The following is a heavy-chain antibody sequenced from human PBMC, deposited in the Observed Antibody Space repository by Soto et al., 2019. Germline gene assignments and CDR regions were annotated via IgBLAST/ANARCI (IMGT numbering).Heavy chain of an antibody. D-gene: IGHD3-16*02. CDR1: GFTFSDYY. J-gene: IGHJ4*02. V-gene: IGHV3-11*01. CDR3: ARDPNVSPIWGSYQRYFDY. Sequence: GGSLRLSCAASGFTFSDYYMSWIRQAPGKGLEWVSYISSSGSTIYYADSVKGRFTISRGNAKNSLYLQMNSLRAEDTAVYYCARDPNVSPIWGSYQRYFDYWGQGTLVTVSS. CDR2: ISSSGSTI.